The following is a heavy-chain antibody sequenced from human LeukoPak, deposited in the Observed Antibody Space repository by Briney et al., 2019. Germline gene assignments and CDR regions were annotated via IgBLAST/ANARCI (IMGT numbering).Heavy chain of an antibody. Sequence: GGSLRLSCAGSGFTFSTYWMSWVRQAPGKGLDWVANIKQDGTDKYYVYSVKGRFTISRDNAKNLLYLQMNSLRAEDTAVYYCAREKLDTRGYVDYWGQGTLVTVSS. J-gene: IGHJ4*02. D-gene: IGHD3-22*01. CDR1: GFTFSTYW. CDR3: AREKLDTRGYVDY. V-gene: IGHV3-7*01. CDR2: IKQDGTDK.